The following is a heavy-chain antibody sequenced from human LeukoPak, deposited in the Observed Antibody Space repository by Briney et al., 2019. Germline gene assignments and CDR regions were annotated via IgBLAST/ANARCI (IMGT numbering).Heavy chain of an antibody. Sequence: ASVKVSCKASGYTFTRYDINWVRQSTGQGLEWMGWMNPNSGNTGYAQKFRGRVTMTRNTSISTAYMELSSLRSEDTAVYYCARGGSGWYDWFDPWGQGTLVTVSS. CDR3: ARGGSGWYDWFDP. V-gene: IGHV1-8*01. J-gene: IGHJ5*02. CDR2: MNPNSGNT. CDR1: GYTFTRYD. D-gene: IGHD6-19*01.